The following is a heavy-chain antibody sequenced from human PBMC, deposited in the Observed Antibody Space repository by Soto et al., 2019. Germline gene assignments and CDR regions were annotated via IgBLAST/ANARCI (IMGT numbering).Heavy chain of an antibody. D-gene: IGHD3-10*01. CDR2: INPSGGST. Sequence: ASVKVSCKVSGYTFTSYYMHWVRQAPGQGLEWMGIINPSGGSTSYAQKFQGRVTMTRDTSTSTVYMELSSLRSEDTAVYYCARNMVRGVIRPYYFDYWGQGTLVTVSS. V-gene: IGHV1-46*03. CDR3: ARNMVRGVIRPYYFDY. J-gene: IGHJ4*02. CDR1: GYTFTSYY.